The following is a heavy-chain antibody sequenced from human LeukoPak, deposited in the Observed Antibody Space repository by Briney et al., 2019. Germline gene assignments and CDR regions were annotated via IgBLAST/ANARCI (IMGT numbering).Heavy chain of an antibody. CDR3: ARESGYCSSTSCYEYFDY. D-gene: IGHD2-2*01. CDR1: GGSFSGYY. CDR2: INHSGST. Sequence: SETLSLTCAVYGGSFSGYYWSWIRQPPGKGLEWIGEINHSGSTNYNPSLKRRVTISVDTSKNQFSLKLSSVTAADTAVYYCARESGYCSSTSCYEYFDYWGQGTLVTVSS. V-gene: IGHV4-34*01. J-gene: IGHJ4*02.